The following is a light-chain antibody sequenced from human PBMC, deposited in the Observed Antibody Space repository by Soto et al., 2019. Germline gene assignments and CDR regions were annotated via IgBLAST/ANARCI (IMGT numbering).Light chain of an antibody. J-gene: IGKJ4*01. CDR3: QQYGHSPLT. CDR1: QSVSSN. Sequence: EIVLTQSPATLSLSPGERATLSCRASQSVSSNLAWYQQKPGQAPRRLIYGTSSRPTNIPDRFSASGSGTDFTLTISRLEPDDFAVYYCQQYGHSPLTFGGGTKVDIK. CDR2: GTS. V-gene: IGKV3-20*01.